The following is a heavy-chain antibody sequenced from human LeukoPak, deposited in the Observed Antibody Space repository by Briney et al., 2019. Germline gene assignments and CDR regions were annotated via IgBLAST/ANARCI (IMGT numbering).Heavy chain of an antibody. J-gene: IGHJ4*02. Sequence: GGSLRLSCAASGFTFSDFYMSWIRQAPGKGLEWLSDISSSSTDTNYADSVKGRFTISRDNAKNPLFLQLNSLRAEDTAVYYCARAGAYRFDYWGQGALVTVSS. CDR3: ARAGAYRFDY. D-gene: IGHD3-16*01. V-gene: IGHV3-11*06. CDR1: GFTFSDFY. CDR2: ISSSSTDT.